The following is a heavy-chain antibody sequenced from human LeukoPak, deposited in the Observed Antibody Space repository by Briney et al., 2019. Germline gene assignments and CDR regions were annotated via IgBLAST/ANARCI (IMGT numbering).Heavy chain of an antibody. CDR1: GFTFSSYG. Sequence: GRSLRLSCAASGFTFSSYGMHWVRQAPGKGLEWVAVIWYDGSNKYYADSVKGRFTISRDNSKNTLYLQMNSLRAEDTAVYYCARDGPIVVVPAAIRPIDQRYKEQYYYGMDVWGQGTTVTVSS. V-gene: IGHV3-33*01. CDR2: IWYDGSNK. D-gene: IGHD2-2*02. J-gene: IGHJ6*02. CDR3: ARDGPIVVVPAAIRPIDQRYKEQYYYGMDV.